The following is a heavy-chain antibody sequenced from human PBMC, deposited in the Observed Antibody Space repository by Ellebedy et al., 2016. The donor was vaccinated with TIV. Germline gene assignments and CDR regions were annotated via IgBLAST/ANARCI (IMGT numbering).Heavy chain of an antibody. CDR3: ARDRGGIVGAILYYFDY. J-gene: IGHJ4*02. V-gene: IGHV1-46*04. D-gene: IGHD1-26*01. Sequence: AASVKVSCKASGYTFTSYYMHWVRQAPGQGLEWMGIINPSGGSTTYAQKLQGRLTMTRDTSTSTVYMELSSLRAEDTAVYYCARDRGGIVGAILYYFDYWGQGTLVTVSS. CDR2: INPSGGST. CDR1: GYTFTSYY.